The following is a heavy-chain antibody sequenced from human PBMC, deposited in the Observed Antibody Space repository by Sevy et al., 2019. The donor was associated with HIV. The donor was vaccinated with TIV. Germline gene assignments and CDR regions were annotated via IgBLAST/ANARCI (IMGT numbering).Heavy chain of an antibody. CDR2: ISHDGRNK. CDR3: ARVGVSYCTDDCYHRFDY. V-gene: IGHV3-30*09. J-gene: IGHJ4*02. Sequence: GESLKISCSASGFTFSSYALLWVRQAPGKGLEWVSLISHDGRNKYYSDSVKGRFAISRDESKTTLFLQMESLRTEDTAIYYCARVGVSYCTDDCYHRFDYWGRGTLVTVSS. D-gene: IGHD2-21*02. CDR1: GFTFSSYA.